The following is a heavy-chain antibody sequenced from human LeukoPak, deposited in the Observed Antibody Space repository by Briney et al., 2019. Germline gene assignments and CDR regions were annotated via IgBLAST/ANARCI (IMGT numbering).Heavy chain of an antibody. CDR3: ARHSYYYDSSGYNFDY. CDR2: IYYSGST. Sequence: SETLSLTCTVSGGSISSYYWSWIRQPPGKGLEWIGCIYYSGSTNYNPSLKSRVTISVDTSKNQFSLKLSSVTAADTAVYYCARHSYYYDSSGYNFDYWGQGTLVTVSS. CDR1: GGSISSYY. D-gene: IGHD3-22*01. J-gene: IGHJ4*02. V-gene: IGHV4-59*08.